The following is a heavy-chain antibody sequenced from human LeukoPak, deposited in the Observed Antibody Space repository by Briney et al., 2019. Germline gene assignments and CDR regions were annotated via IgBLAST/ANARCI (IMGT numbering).Heavy chain of an antibody. CDR2: IIPIFGTA. J-gene: IGHJ4*02. CDR3: ARDLGRGSDY. D-gene: IGHD2-15*01. V-gene: IGHV1-69*05. Sequence: SVKVSCKASGGTFSSYAVSWVRQAPGQGLEWMGGIIPIFGTANYAQKFQGRVTITTDESTSTAYMELSSLRSENTAVYYCARDLGRGSDYWGQGALVTVSS. CDR1: GGTFSSYA.